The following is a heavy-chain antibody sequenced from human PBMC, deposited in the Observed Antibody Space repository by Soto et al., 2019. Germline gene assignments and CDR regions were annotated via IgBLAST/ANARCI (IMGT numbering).Heavy chain of an antibody. CDR1: GDTFSSYA. Sequence: QVQLVQSGAEVKKPGSSVKGSCKASGDTFSSYAISWVRQAPGQGLEWMGGIISIFGKENYAQTFQGRVTITADECTSKAYMELSGLRSEDTSVYYCARRARRGASPNTNYGVAGAAYYFGYWVQGKLVTDSS. D-gene: IGHD3-3*01. J-gene: IGHJ4*02. V-gene: IGHV1-69*01. CDR2: IISIFGKE. CDR3: ARRARRGASPNTNYGVAGAAYYFGY.